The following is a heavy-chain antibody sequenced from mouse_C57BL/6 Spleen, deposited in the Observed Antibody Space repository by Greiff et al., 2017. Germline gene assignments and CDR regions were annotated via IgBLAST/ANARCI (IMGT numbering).Heavy chain of an antibody. CDR3: ARRDGNYWYFDV. CDR2: INSEGGDT. D-gene: IGHD2-1*01. Sequence: EVHLVESGGGLVKPGESLKLSCKSTEYKFPSHEMPWVRQTPEKSLEWVAAINSEGGDTEYPDTMKGRVIISRDKTNKTLYLQMSSLRSEDTAVYYCARRDGNYWYFDVWGTGTTVTVSS. J-gene: IGHJ1*03. V-gene: IGHV5-2*01. CDR1: EYKFPSHE.